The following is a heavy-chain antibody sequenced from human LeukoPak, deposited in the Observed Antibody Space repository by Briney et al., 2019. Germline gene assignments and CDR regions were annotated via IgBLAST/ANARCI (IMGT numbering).Heavy chain of an antibody. CDR2: TCSSDAGT. CDR3: AKGSKAVVFTRDHYMDV. Sequence: GGSLTLACSPSGFTVSSYAMSWVRQAPGRGGEWVSATCSSDAGTYYAESVRGRFTISRDNSKNTLFLQMNSLRAEDTAVYYCAKGSKAVVFTRDHYMDVWGKGTTVTFSS. D-gene: IGHD3-22*01. CDR1: GFTVSSYA. V-gene: IGHV3-23*01. J-gene: IGHJ6*03.